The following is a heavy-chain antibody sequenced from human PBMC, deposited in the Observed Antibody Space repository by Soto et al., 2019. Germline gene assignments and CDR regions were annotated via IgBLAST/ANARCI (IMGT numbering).Heavy chain of an antibody. J-gene: IGHJ3*01. CDR2: LYDVFGS. Sequence: DVQLVGSGGGLIQPGESLRLSCAAFGLTVSGTKYVAWVRQAPGKGLEWVSALYDVFGSFYADSVKGRFTTSSDRSKSTVYLQMNDLRPDDTAVYYCASWHEREHAYDVWGQGTTVIVSS. D-gene: IGHD1-1*01. V-gene: IGHV3-53*01. CDR1: GLTVSGTKY. CDR3: ASWHEREHAYDV.